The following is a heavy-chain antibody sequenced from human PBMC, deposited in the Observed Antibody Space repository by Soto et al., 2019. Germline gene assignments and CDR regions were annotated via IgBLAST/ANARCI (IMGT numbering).Heavy chain of an antibody. J-gene: IGHJ4*02. CDR3: ARSHCTSPSCYGSRTLTSFDY. D-gene: IGHD2-2*01. Sequence: ASVKVSCKASGYTFTGYFIHWVRQAPGQGLEWMGWINPYSGDTNYARDLQGWVTMTRDTSITTAYMELSRLRFDDTAMYYCARSHCTSPSCYGSRTLTSFDYWGQGTLVTVSS. CDR1: GYTFTGYF. V-gene: IGHV1-2*04. CDR2: INPYSGDT.